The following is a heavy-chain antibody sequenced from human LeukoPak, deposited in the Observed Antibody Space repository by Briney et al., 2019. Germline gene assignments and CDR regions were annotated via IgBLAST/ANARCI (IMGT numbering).Heavy chain of an antibody. J-gene: IGHJ4*02. CDR1: GYTFTSYA. D-gene: IGHD6-19*01. V-gene: IGHV1-3*01. Sequence: ASVKVSCKASGYTFTSYAMHWVRQAPGQRLEWMGWINAGNGNTKYSQTFQGRVTITRDTSASTAYMELSSLRSEGTAVYYCARVESSSGWYYFDYWGQGTLVTVSS. CDR2: INAGNGNT. CDR3: ARVESSSGWYYFDY.